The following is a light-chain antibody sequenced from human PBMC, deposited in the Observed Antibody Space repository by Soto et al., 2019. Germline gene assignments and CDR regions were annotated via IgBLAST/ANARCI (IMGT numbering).Light chain of an antibody. J-gene: IGKJ1*01. V-gene: IGKV3-20*01. CDR3: QHYGNSLWT. CDR1: QSVRSMY. CDR2: DAS. Sequence: EIVLTQSPGTLSLSPGERATLSCRASQSVRSMYLAWYKQQPGQAPRLLIYDASSRATHIPDTGSCSGAGPDFTLTISRLEPEDFEIYYCQHYGNSLWTFGQGTKVEIK.